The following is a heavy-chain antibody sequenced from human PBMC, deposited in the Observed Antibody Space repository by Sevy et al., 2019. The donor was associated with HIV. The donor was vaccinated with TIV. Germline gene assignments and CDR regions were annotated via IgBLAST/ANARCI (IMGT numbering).Heavy chain of an antibody. CDR2: IKEDGSEK. V-gene: IGHV3-7*01. CDR3: ARAVYSSSWLSYNWFDP. J-gene: IGHJ5*02. CDR1: GFTFSNYW. D-gene: IGHD6-13*01. Sequence: GGSLRLSCAASGFTFSNYWMNWVRQAPGKGLEWVANIKEDGSEKNYVDSVKGRFTISRDNAKNSLFLQMNSLRAEDTAVYYCARAVYSSSWLSYNWFDPRGQGTLVTVSS.